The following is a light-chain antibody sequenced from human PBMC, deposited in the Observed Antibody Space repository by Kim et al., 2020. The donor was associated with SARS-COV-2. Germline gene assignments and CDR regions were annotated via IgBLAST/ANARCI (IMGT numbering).Light chain of an antibody. CDR2: SAS. Sequence: VAPGERATLSVRASQLVSSHLSCYQHIPGRAPRLLIYSASTSATGIPARFRGSVYRTEFTLTLSSLRSEDIAVYYCQQYNNWPQTFGPGTKVDIK. V-gene: IGKV3-15*01. CDR3: QQYNNWPQT. CDR1: QLVSSH. J-gene: IGKJ1*01.